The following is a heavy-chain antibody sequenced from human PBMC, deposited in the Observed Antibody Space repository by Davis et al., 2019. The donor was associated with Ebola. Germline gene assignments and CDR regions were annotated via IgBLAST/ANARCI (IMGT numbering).Heavy chain of an antibody. Sequence: SQTLSLTCAVYGGSFSGYYCSWIRQPPGKGLEWIGEINHSGSTNYNPSLKSRVTISVDTSKNQFSLKLSSVTAADTAVYYCARVVGYGGFDPWGQGTLVTVSS. CDR1: GGSFSGYY. CDR3: ARVVGYGGFDP. CDR2: INHSGST. J-gene: IGHJ5*02. D-gene: IGHD1-1*01. V-gene: IGHV4-34*01.